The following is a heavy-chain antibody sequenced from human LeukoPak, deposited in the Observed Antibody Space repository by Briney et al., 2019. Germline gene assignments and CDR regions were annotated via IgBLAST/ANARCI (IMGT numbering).Heavy chain of an antibody. D-gene: IGHD6-13*01. CDR3: AKDSGIAYDY. CDR1: GFTFSSYA. CDR2: ISSNGGST. Sequence: GGSLRLSCAASGFTFSSYAMHWVRQAPGKGLEYVSAISSNGGSTYYANSVKGRFTISRDNPKNTLYLQMSSLRAEDMAVYYCAKDSGIAYDYWGQGTLVTVSS. V-gene: IGHV3-64*01. J-gene: IGHJ4*02.